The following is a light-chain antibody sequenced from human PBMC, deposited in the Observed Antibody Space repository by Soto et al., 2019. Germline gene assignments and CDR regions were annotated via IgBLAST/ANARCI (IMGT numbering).Light chain of an antibody. CDR3: RSYTSSSTLV. CDR2: DVS. J-gene: IGLJ1*01. CDR1: SSDVGGYNY. V-gene: IGLV2-14*01. Sequence: QSVLTQPASVSGSPGQSITISCTGTSSDVGGYNYVSWYQQHPGKAPKLMIYDVSNRPSGVSNRFSGTKSGNTASLTISALQAEDEADYYCRSYTSSSTLVFGTGTKVTVL.